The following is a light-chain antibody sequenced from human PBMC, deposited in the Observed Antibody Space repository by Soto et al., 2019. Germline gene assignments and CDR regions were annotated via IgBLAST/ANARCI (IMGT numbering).Light chain of an antibody. CDR1: QSVSSSY. Sequence: EIVLTPSPGTLSLPPGERATLPCRASQSVSSSYLGWYQQKPGQAPRPLIYAASSRATGIPDRFSGSGSGTDFTLTISRLEPEDFAVYYCQQHGTSPITFGQGTRLEIK. J-gene: IGKJ5*01. CDR3: QQHGTSPIT. V-gene: IGKV3-20*01. CDR2: AAS.